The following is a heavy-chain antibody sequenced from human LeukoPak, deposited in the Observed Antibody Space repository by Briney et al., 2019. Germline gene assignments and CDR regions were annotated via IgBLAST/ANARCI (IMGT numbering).Heavy chain of an antibody. CDR1: ELTVSSNY. V-gene: IGHV3-53*01. CDR3: AGSRNGYNLLQH. Sequence: PGGSLRLSCAASELTVSSNYMSWVRQAPGKXXXXVSVIYSGGDTYYADSVKGRFIISRDNSKNTLYLQVNSLRAEDTAVYYCAGSRNGYNLLQHWGQGTLVTVSS. D-gene: IGHD5-24*01. J-gene: IGHJ1*01. CDR2: IYSGGDT.